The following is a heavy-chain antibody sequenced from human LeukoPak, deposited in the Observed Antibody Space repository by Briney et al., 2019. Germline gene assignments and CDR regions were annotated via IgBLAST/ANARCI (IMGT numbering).Heavy chain of an antibody. CDR2: INPNSGGT. V-gene: IGHV1-2*02. J-gene: IGHJ4*02. D-gene: IGHD5-24*01. CDR3: ARSDGYNPAGY. Sequence: ASVKVSCKASGYTFTGYYMHWVRQAPGQGLEWMGWINPNSGGTNYAQKFQGRVTMTRDTSISTAYMELSSLRSEDTAVYYCARSDGYNPAGYWGQGTLVTVSS. CDR1: GYTFTGYY.